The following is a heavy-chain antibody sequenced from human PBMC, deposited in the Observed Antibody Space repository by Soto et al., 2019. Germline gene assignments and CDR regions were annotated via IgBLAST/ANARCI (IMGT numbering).Heavy chain of an antibody. V-gene: IGHV4-39*01. Sequence: SETLSLTCAVSGGSISGSYYYWAWLRQSPGKGPEWIGSVFYTGFTSYNPSLESRVSVSVDTSKSQFSLKLSAVTAADTAVYYCATPQKGYNWNYFDHWGQGALVTVSS. CDR3: ATPQKGYNWNYFDH. D-gene: IGHD1-20*01. CDR2: VFYTGFT. CDR1: GGSISGSYYY. J-gene: IGHJ4*02.